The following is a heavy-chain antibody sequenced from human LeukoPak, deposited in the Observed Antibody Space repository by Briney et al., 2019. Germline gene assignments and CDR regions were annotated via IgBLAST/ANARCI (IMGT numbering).Heavy chain of an antibody. J-gene: IGHJ4*02. CDR3: AKSAGYTSGSQHNFDY. CDR1: GLTFSSQA. CDR2: ISGGGDKT. D-gene: IGHD6-25*01. Sequence: GGSLRLSCAASGLTFSSQAMSWVRQAPGKGLELVSAISGGGDKTYYADSVRGRFTISRDNSKNTLYVQMNNLKVEDTAVYYCAKSAGYTSGSQHNFDYWGQGTLVTVSS. V-gene: IGHV3-23*01.